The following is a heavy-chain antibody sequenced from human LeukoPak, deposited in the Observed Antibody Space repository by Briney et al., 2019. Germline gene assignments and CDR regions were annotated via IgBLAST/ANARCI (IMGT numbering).Heavy chain of an antibody. CDR3: ARDLGYGSGELFPFDY. CDR1: GFTFSSYS. V-gene: IGHV3-21*01. D-gene: IGHD3-10*01. Sequence: GGSLRLSCAASGFTFSSYSMNWVRQAPGKGLEWVSSISSSSSYIYYADSVKGRFTISRDNAKNSLYLQMNSLRAEDTAVYYCARDLGYGSGELFPFDYWGQGTLVTVSS. CDR2: ISSSSSYI. J-gene: IGHJ4*02.